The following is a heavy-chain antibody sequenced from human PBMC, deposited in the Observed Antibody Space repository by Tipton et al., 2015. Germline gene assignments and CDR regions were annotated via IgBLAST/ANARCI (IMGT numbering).Heavy chain of an antibody. CDR2: IKPDGTES. V-gene: IGHV3-7*01. CDR3: ARDHIWAFDI. D-gene: IGHD2-21*01. CDR1: GFEFSSYR. Sequence: GSLRLSCSASGFEFSSYRMSWVRQAPGKGLEWVANIKPDGTESYYVDSVKGRFTFSRDNAKNSLYLQMSSLRDEDTAVYYCARDHIWAFDIWGQGTMVTVSS. J-gene: IGHJ3*02.